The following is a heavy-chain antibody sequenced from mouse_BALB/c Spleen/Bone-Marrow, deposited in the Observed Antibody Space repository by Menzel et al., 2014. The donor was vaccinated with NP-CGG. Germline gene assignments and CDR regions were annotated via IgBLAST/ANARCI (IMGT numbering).Heavy chain of an antibody. CDR2: IDPSTGRT. CDR3: ARCLTGTSAMDY. CDR1: GYTFTSYY. J-gene: IGHJ4*01. V-gene: IGHV1S12*01. Sequence: QVQLQQSGPELVKPGASVRISCKASGYTFTSYYIHWVKQRPGQGLEWIGEIDPSTGRTDYNKKFKSQATLTVDKSSSTAYMQLSSLTSDDSAVYFCARCLTGTSAMDYWGQGTSVTVSS. D-gene: IGHD4-1*01.